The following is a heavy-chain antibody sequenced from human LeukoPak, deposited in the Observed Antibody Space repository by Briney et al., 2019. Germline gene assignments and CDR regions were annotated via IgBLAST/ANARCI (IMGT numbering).Heavy chain of an antibody. Sequence: TPSLTRTLSLGSLSSGSYYSGSIRQPAGGGLEWVGRIYTHGSTNYNPSLKSRVTIPVDTSKNQFSLKLSSLTAADTAVHDFARDSRSYAIDYWGQGTLVTVSS. V-gene: IGHV4-61*02. CDR3: ARDSRSYAIDY. D-gene: IGHD1-26*01. J-gene: IGHJ4*02. CDR2: IYTHGST. CDR1: LGSLSSGSYY.